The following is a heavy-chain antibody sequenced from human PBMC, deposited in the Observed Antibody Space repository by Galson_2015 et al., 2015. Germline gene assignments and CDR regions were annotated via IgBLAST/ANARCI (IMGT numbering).Heavy chain of an antibody. V-gene: IGHV1-69*04. J-gene: IGHJ4*02. CDR1: GGAFSSYA. CDR3: VVDTAMVTGY. Sequence: SVKVSCKASGGAFSSYAISWVRQAPGQGLEWMGRIIPILGIANYAQKFQGRVTITADKSTSTAYMELSSLRSEDTAVYYCVVDTAMVTGYWGQGTLVTVSS. D-gene: IGHD5-18*01. CDR2: IIPILGIA.